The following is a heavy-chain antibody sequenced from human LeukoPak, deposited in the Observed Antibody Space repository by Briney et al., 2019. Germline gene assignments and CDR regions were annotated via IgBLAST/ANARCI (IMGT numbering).Heavy chain of an antibody. D-gene: IGHD3-9*01. CDR1: GGSISSFY. Sequence: SETLSLTCSVSGGSISSFYWSWIRQPAGKGLEWIGLIHSKGNTNYNPSLKSRVTMSLDTSKNQVSLKLSSVTAADTAVYYCARDLQATAYDILTGYYIPHNWFDPWGQGTLVTVSS. CDR2: IHSKGNT. CDR3: ARDLQATAYDILTGYYIPHNWFDP. V-gene: IGHV4-4*07. J-gene: IGHJ5*02.